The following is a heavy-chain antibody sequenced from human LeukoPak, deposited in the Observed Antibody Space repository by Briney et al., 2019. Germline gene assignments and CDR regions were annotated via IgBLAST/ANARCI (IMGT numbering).Heavy chain of an antibody. CDR1: GYPFNIYW. J-gene: IGHJ3*02. CDR3: TRLSGGSALRNDAFHI. Sequence: GEPLKISFMASGYPFNIYWIAWVRKIPDKGLEWMGIVYPDNSKTIYSPTFQGQVTISADKSINTAYLQWSTLKASDTAIYYCTRLSGGSALRNDAFHIWGQGTMVTVSS. CDR2: VYPDNSKT. V-gene: IGHV5-51*01. D-gene: IGHD1-26*01.